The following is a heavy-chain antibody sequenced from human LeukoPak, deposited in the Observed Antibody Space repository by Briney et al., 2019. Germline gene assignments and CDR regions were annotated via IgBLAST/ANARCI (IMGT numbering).Heavy chain of an antibody. J-gene: IGHJ3*02. CDR1: GGSVSHYY. D-gene: IGHD3-3*01. Sequence: SETLSLTCTVSGGSVSHYYWNWIRQPPGKGLEWIGYIYTSGSTNYNPSLNSRVTMSIDTSKNQFSLKLSSVTAADTAVYYCARSYGFWSGYYTGDAFDIWGQGTMVTVSS. V-gene: IGHV4-4*09. CDR3: ARSYGFWSGYYTGDAFDI. CDR2: IYTSGST.